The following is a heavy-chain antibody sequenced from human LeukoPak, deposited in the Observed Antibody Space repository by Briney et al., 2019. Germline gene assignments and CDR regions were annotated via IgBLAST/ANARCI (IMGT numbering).Heavy chain of an antibody. J-gene: IGHJ4*02. CDR3: AKDSERYGVLEY. V-gene: IGHV3-48*02. Sequence: GGSLRLSCAASGFTFSTYSMNWVRQAPGKGLEWVSYISSSSSTIHYADSVKGRFTISRDNSKNTVYLQLNNLRDEDTAVYYCAKDSERYGVLEYWGQGTLVSVSA. CDR2: ISSSSSTI. CDR1: GFTFSTYS. D-gene: IGHD4-17*01.